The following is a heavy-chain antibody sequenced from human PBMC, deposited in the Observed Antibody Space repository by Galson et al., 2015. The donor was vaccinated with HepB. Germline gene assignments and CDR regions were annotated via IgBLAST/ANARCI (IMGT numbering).Heavy chain of an antibody. V-gene: IGHV1-69*04. D-gene: IGHD4-17*01. CDR2: IIPILGIA. Sequence: SVKVSCKASGGTFSSYAISWVRQAPGQGLEWMGRIIPILGIANYAQKFQGRVTITADKSTSTAYMELSSLRSEDTAVYYCARPLYGDYVSAFDIWGQGTMVTVSS. CDR3: ARPLYGDYVSAFDI. CDR1: GGTFSSYA. J-gene: IGHJ3*02.